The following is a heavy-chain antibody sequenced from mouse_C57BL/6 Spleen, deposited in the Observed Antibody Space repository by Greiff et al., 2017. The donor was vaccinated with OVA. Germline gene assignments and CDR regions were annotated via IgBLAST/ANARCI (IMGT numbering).Heavy chain of an antibody. CDR2: IYPGGGYT. D-gene: IGHD2-2*01. J-gene: IGHJ4*01. CDR1: GYTFPNYW. CDR3: ARGRNGYDGGDAMDY. V-gene: IGHV1-63*01. Sequence: VQLQQSGAELVRPGTSVKMSCKASGYTFPNYWIGWAKQRPGHGLEWIGDIYPGGGYTNYNEKFKGKATLTADKSSSTAYMQFSSLTSEDSAIYYCARGRNGYDGGDAMDYWGQGTSVTVSS.